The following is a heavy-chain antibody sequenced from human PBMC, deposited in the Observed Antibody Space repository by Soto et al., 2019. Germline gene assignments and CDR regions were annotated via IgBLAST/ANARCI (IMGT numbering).Heavy chain of an antibody. Sequence: QVQLVQSGTEVRKPGSSVKVSCKASGGTFSSYAISWVRPAPGQGLEWMGGIIPIYGTRNYAQKFQGRVTITADESTSTAYMELSSLRSEDTAVYYCGTRYYGSGSYYLADYWGQGTLVTVSS. J-gene: IGHJ4*02. V-gene: IGHV1-69*01. CDR3: GTRYYGSGSYYLADY. D-gene: IGHD3-10*01. CDR1: GGTFSSYA. CDR2: IIPIYGTR.